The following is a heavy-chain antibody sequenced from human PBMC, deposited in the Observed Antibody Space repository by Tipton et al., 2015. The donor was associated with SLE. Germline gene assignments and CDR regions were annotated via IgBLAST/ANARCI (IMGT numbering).Heavy chain of an antibody. CDR1: GGSFSNYF. Sequence: TLSLTCAVYGGSFSNYFWTWIRQPPGKGLEWIGEVDHSGTTNYNPSLKSRVTISLDTSKNEFSLKLTSMTAADAAVYYCAGGGKLSNPPHDAFDIWGQGTMVTVSS. V-gene: IGHV4-34*01. CDR2: VDHSGTT. CDR3: AGGGKLSNPPHDAFDI. J-gene: IGHJ3*02. D-gene: IGHD5/OR15-5a*01.